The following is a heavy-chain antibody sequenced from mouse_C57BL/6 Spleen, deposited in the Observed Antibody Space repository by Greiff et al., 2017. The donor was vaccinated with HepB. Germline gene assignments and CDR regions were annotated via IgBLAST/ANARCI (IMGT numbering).Heavy chain of an antibody. CDR1: GYTFTSYW. CDR3: GNCGSSLGFAY. Sequence: QVQLQQPGAELVKPGASVKVSCKASGYTFTSYWMHWVKQRPGQGLEWIGRIYPSDSDTNYNQKFKGKATLTVDKSSSTAYMRLSSLSSEDSAVYYCGNCGSSLGFAYWGQGTTVTVAA. J-gene: IGHJ3*01. V-gene: IGHV1-74*01. CDR2: IYPSDSDT. D-gene: IGHD1-1*01.